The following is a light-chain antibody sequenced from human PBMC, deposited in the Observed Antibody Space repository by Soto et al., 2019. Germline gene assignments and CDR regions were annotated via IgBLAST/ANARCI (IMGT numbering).Light chain of an antibody. CDR3: ISYTSSSTLV. CDR2: EVS. CDR1: SSDVGGYNY. V-gene: IGLV2-14*01. Sequence: QSVLTQPASVSGSPGQSITISCTGTSSDVGGYNYVSWYQQHPGKAPKLMISEVSNRPSGVSNRFSGSKSGNTASLTISGLQAEDEADYYCISYTSSSTLVFGGGTKVTVL. J-gene: IGLJ2*01.